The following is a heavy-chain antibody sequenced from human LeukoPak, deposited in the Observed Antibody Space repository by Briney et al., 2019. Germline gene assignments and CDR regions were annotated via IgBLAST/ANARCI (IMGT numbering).Heavy chain of an antibody. CDR2: INNDGSST. D-gene: IGHD3-10*01. Sequence: GGSLRLSCAASGLTFRKSWMHWVRQAPGKGLVWVSRINNDGSSTTYAGSVKGRFTISRDNAKNMVYLQMNSLRVEDTAIYYCARVYGLGMNEYYQYWGQGTLVTVPS. CDR1: GLTFRKSW. V-gene: IGHV3-74*01. CDR3: ARVYGLGMNEYYQY. J-gene: IGHJ1*01.